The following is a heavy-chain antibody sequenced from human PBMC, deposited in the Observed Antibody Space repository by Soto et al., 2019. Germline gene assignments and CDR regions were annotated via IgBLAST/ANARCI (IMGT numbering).Heavy chain of an antibody. CDR3: GVQDYGAQGYYFEN. CDR2: IYYFGNT. CDR1: NGSISSRSSY. J-gene: IGHJ4*02. V-gene: IGHV4-39*01. D-gene: IGHD4-17*01. Sequence: QLQLQESGSGLVKPSETLSLTCIVPNGSISSRSSYWGWIRQTPGKGLEWIGSIYYFGNTYYNPSLKSRVTLSIETSKNQFSLNMNSVTAADTAVYFCGVQDYGAQGYYFENWGQGALVTVSS.